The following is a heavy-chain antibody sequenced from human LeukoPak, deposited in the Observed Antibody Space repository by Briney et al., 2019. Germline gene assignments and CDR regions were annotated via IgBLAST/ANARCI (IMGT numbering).Heavy chain of an antibody. V-gene: IGHV1-46*01. Sequence: GASVKVSCKASGYTFTSYYMHWERQAPGQGLEWMGIIDPSGGSTSYAQKFQGRVTMTRDTSMSTVYMELSSLRSEDTAVYYCARVDTMVRGVIFGFDPWGQGTLVTVSS. J-gene: IGHJ5*02. CDR3: ARVDTMVRGVIFGFDP. CDR1: GYTFTSYY. D-gene: IGHD3-10*01. CDR2: IDPSGGST.